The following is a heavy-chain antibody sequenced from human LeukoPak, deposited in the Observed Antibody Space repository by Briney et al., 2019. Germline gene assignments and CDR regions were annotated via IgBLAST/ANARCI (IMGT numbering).Heavy chain of an antibody. CDR3: ARGRTAQTYYDSCGDCDY. CDR2: MNPNSGNT. V-gene: IGHV1-8*01. CDR1: GYTFTSYD. Sequence: ASVKVSCKASGYTFTSYDINWVRQATGQGLEWMGWMNPNSGNTGYAQKFQGRVTMTRNTPISTAYLELSSLSSEDPPVYFCARGRTAQTYYDSCGDCDYWGKGTLVSVSS. J-gene: IGHJ4*02. D-gene: IGHD3-22*01.